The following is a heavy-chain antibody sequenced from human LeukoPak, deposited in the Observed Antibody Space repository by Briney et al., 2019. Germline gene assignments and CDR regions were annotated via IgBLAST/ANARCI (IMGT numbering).Heavy chain of an antibody. D-gene: IGHD1-26*01. CDR1: GFTFSSYA. Sequence: GGSLRLSCAASGFTFSSYAMSWVRQAPGKGLEWVSSISTSSSYIYYADSVKGRFTISRDNAKNSLYLQMNSLRAEDTAVYYCARGMEWSGSSWFDPWGQGTLVTVSS. CDR2: ISTSSSYI. V-gene: IGHV3-21*01. CDR3: ARGMEWSGSSWFDP. J-gene: IGHJ5*02.